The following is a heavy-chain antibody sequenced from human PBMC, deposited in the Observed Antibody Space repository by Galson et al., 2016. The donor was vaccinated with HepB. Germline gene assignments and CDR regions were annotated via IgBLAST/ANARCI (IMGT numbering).Heavy chain of an antibody. CDR1: GFTFSSYA. CDR3: AKVGPSCSSTRCSDYYFDY. V-gene: IGHV3-23*01. D-gene: IGHD2-2*01. Sequence: SLRLSCAASGFTFSSYAMNWVRQAPGKGLEWVAAVSGSAAGTAYGITTDYADPVKGRFTISRDNSKNTLYLQMNSLRAEDTAVYYCAKVGPSCSSTRCSDYYFDYWGQGTLVTVSS. J-gene: IGHJ4*02. CDR2: VSGSAAGT.